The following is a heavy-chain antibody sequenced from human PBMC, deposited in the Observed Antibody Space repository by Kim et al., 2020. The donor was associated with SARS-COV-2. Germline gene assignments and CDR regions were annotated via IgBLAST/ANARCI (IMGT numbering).Heavy chain of an antibody. Sequence: ASVKVSCKASGYTFTSYYMHWVRQAPGQGLEWMGIINPSGGSTSYAQKFQGRVTMTRDTSTSTVYMELSSLRSEDTAVYYCARDRSSSSTGDYSYYYYMDVWGKGTTVTVSS. V-gene: IGHV1-46*01. J-gene: IGHJ6*03. CDR2: INPSGGST. CDR1: GYTFTSYY. CDR3: ARDRSSSSTGDYSYYYYMDV. D-gene: IGHD6-13*01.